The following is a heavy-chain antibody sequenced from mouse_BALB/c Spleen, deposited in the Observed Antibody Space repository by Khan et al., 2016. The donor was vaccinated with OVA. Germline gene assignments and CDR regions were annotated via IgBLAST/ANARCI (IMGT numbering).Heavy chain of an antibody. J-gene: IGHJ3*01. CDR1: GYTFTSYY. V-gene: IGHV1S81*02. Sequence: QVQLKQSGAELVKPWASVKLSCKVSGYTFTSYYMYWVKQRPGQGLEWIGEINPSNGGTNFNAKFKSKATLTVDKSSSQAFMQLSSLTSEDSAFDYCTRSGYGSFAYWGQGTPVTVSA. CDR2: INPSNGGT. D-gene: IGHD2-2*01. CDR3: TRSGYGSFAY.